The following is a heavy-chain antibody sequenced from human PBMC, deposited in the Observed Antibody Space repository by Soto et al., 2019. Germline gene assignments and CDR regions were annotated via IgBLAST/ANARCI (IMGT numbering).Heavy chain of an antibody. CDR1: GYTFTSYG. Sequence: ASVKVSCKASGYTFTSYGISWVRQAPGQGLEWMGWISSYNGNTTYAQKLRGRVTVTTDTSTSTAYMELRSLRSDDTAVYYCARGGGRLGYCSTTSCSLNAFDIWGQGTMVTVSS. V-gene: IGHV1-18*01. CDR2: ISSYNGNT. CDR3: ARGGGRLGYCSTTSCSLNAFDI. D-gene: IGHD2-2*01. J-gene: IGHJ3*02.